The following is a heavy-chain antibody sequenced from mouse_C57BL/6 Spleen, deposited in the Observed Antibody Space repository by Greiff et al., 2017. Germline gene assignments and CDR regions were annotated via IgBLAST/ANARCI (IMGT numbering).Heavy chain of an antibody. CDR2: IRLKSDNYAT. D-gene: IGHD2-4*01. J-gene: IGHJ3*01. CDR3: TGEIYYDYGGGFAY. CDR1: GFTFSNYW. V-gene: IGHV6-3*01. Sequence: EVKVEESGGGLVQPGGSMKLSCVASGFTFSNYWMNWVRQSPEKGLEWVAQIRLKSDNYATHYAVSGKGRFTISRDDSKRSVYLQMNNLRAGVTGIYYCTGEIYYDYGGGFAYGGQGTLVTVSA.